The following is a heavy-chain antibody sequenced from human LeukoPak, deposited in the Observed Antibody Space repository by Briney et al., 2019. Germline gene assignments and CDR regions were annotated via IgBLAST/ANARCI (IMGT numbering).Heavy chain of an antibody. D-gene: IGHD3-10*01. CDR2: IYYSGST. J-gene: IGHJ4*02. Sequence: SETLSLTCTVSGGSISSSSYYWGWIRQPPGKGLERIGSIYYSGSTYYNPSLKSRVTISVDTSKNQFSLKLSSVTAADTAVYYCARALLWFGELFMQPESSYFDYWGQGTLATVPS. V-gene: IGHV4-39*07. CDR3: ARALLWFGELFMQPESSYFDY. CDR1: GGSISSSSYY.